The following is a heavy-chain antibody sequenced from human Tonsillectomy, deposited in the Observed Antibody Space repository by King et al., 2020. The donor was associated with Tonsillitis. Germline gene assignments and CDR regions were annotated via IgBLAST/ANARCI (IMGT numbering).Heavy chain of an antibody. CDR1: GGSFSDYY. Sequence: VQLQQWGAGLLKPSETLSLTCAVYGGSFSDYYWTWIRQPPGKGLEWIGEIHHSGRNNYNPSLKSRITISVDTSKNQFSLRLSSVTAADTAVYYCARGSDSGSDVPLDIWGQGTMVTVSS. V-gene: IGHV4-34*01. CDR3: ARGSDSGSDVPLDI. CDR2: IHHSGRN. J-gene: IGHJ3*02. D-gene: IGHD1-26*01.